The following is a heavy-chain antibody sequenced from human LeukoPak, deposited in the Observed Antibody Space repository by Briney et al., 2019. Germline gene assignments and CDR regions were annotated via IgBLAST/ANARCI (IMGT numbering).Heavy chain of an antibody. CDR1: GGSITSDSCY. D-gene: IGHD5-12*01. Sequence: SETLSLTCTVSGGSITSDSCYWVWVRQPPGKGLEWTGSIKYGGTTFYSSSLQSRITLSMDASKNQFSLRLTSVTAADTAVYYCARLGTYSGNLFDNWGQGTLVTVSS. CDR2: IKYGGTT. J-gene: IGHJ4*02. CDR3: ARLGTYSGNLFDN. V-gene: IGHV4-39*01.